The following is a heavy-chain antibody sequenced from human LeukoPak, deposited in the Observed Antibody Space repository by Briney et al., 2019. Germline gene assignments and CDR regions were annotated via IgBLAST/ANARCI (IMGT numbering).Heavy chain of an antibody. CDR2: IIPIIGRP. V-gene: IGHV1-69*02. CDR3: ARIGTPSNPFDS. Sequence: SVKVSCKASGGSCSSYTIHWVRQAPGQGLEWVGRIIPIIGRPKSAQSFQGRVTITADTATVYLELSSLRPEDTALYYCARIGTPSNPFDSWGQGTLITVS. J-gene: IGHJ4*02. CDR1: GGSCSSYT. D-gene: IGHD4-11*01.